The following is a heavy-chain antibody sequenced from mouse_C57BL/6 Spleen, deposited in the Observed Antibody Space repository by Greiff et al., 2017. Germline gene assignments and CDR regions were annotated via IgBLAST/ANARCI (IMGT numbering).Heavy chain of an antibody. CDR1: GYTFTSYG. CDR2: IYPRSGNT. Sequence: VKLVESGAELARPGASVKLSCKASGYTFTSYGISWVKQRTGQGLEWIGEIYPRSGNTYYNEKFKGKATLTADKSSSTAYMELRSLTSEDSAVYFCARDSNFTFFDYWGQGTTLTVSS. J-gene: IGHJ2*01. V-gene: IGHV1-81*01. D-gene: IGHD2-5*01. CDR3: ARDSNFTFFDY.